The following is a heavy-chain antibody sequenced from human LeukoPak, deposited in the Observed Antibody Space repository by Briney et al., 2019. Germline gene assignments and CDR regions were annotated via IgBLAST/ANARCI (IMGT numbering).Heavy chain of an antibody. J-gene: IGHJ5*02. CDR1: GSTFSRYA. Sequence: VGSLRLSCAPSGSTFSRYAMSWVRQAPGKGLEWVSAISGSGGRTYYADSVKGGFTISRENSKNTLYLQMNSLRAEDTAVYYCANQGVPAPRGVNWFDPWGQGTLVTVSS. V-gene: IGHV3-23*01. D-gene: IGHD2-2*01. CDR3: ANQGVPAPRGVNWFDP. CDR2: ISGSGGRT.